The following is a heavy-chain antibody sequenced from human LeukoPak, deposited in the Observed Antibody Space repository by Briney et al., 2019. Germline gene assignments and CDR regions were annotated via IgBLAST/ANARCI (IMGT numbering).Heavy chain of an antibody. CDR3: ARCPYYDSSDLYYMDV. CDR1: GYSFTGYW. Sequence: GESLKISCKGSGYSFTGYWIGWVRQMPGKGLEWMGIIYPGDSDTRYSPSFQGQVTISADKSISTAYLQWSSLKASDTAMYYCARCPYYDSSDLYYMDVWGKGTTVTVSS. CDR2: IYPGDSDT. J-gene: IGHJ6*03. V-gene: IGHV5-51*01. D-gene: IGHD3-22*01.